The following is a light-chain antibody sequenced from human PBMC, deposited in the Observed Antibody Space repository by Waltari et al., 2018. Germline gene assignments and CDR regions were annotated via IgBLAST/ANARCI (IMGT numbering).Light chain of an antibody. Sequence: QSALTQPPSASGSPGQSVTISCTGTSSDVGGYNYVSWYQQYPGKAPKLRIYDVTERPSGVPDRFSGSKSGNMASLTVSGLQAEDEADYYCSSYAGSAYVFGTGTKVTVL. CDR3: SSYAGSAYV. CDR2: DVT. J-gene: IGLJ1*01. V-gene: IGLV2-8*01. CDR1: SSDVGGYNY.